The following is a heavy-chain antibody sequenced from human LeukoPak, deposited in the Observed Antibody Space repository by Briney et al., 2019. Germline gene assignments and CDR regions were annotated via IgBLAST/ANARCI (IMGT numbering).Heavy chain of an antibody. J-gene: IGHJ4*02. D-gene: IGHD3-16*01. CDR1: GGSISSSTYY. CDR3: VRGSTLRHYQY. Sequence: SETLSLTCTVSGGSISSSTYYWGWIRRPPGKGLEWIGSIYYSGSTYYNPSLKSRVTVSVDTSKNQFSLKLSSVAAADTAVYYCVRGSTLRHYQYWGQGTLVTVSS. CDR2: IYYSGST. V-gene: IGHV4-39*01.